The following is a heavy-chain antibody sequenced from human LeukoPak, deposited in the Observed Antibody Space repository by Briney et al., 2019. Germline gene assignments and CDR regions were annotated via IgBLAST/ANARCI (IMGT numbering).Heavy chain of an antibody. V-gene: IGHV3-9*01. J-gene: IGHJ5*02. D-gene: IGHD6-13*01. CDR3: AKDSRYSSSWSRGWFDP. Sequence: GGSLRLSCAASGFTFDDCAMHWVRQAPGKGLEWVSGISWNSGSIGYADSVKGRFTISRDNAKNSLYLQMNSLRAEDTALYYCAKDSRYSSSWSRGWFDPWGQGTLVTVSS. CDR1: GFTFDDCA. CDR2: ISWNSGSI.